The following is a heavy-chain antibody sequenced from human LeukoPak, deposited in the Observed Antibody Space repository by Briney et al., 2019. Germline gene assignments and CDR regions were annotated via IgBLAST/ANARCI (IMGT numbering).Heavy chain of an antibody. CDR3: WRSGGLDY. CDR2: IYHSGST. D-gene: IGHD6-19*01. Sequence: PSETLSLTCAVSGGSISSGGYSWGWIRQPPGKGLEWIESIYHSGSTYYNPSLKSRVTISVDTSKNQFSLKLSSVTAADTAVYYCWRSGGLDYWGQGTLVTVSS. J-gene: IGHJ4*02. CDR1: GGSISSGGYS. V-gene: IGHV4-39*07.